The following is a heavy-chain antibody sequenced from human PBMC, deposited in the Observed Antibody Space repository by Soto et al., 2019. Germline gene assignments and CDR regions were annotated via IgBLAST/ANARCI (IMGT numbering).Heavy chain of an antibody. D-gene: IGHD6-13*01. V-gene: IGHV4-34*01. J-gene: IGHJ5*02. CDR2: INHSGST. Sequence: PSETLSLTCAVYGGSFSGYYWSWIRQPPGKGLEWIGEINHSGSTNYNPSLKSRVTISVDTSKNQFSLKLSSVTAADTAVYYCARLLRSSWPGGNNWFDPWGQGTLVTVSS. CDR1: GGSFSGYY. CDR3: ARLLRSSWPGGNNWFDP.